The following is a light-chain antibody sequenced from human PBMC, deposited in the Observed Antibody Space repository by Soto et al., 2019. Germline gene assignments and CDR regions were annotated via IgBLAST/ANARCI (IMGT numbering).Light chain of an antibody. V-gene: IGKV1-9*01. J-gene: IGKJ4*01. CDR1: QGISSY. CDR2: AAS. Sequence: IQLTQSPSSLSASVGDRVTITCRASQGISSYLAWYQQKPGKASKLLIYAASTLQSGVPSRFSGSGSGTDFTPTISSLQPEDFATYYCQQLNSYPLTFGGGTKVDIK. CDR3: QQLNSYPLT.